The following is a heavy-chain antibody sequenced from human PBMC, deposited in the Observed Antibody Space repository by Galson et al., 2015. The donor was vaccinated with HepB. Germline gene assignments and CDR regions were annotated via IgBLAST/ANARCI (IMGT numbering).Heavy chain of an antibody. V-gene: IGHV3-7*01. D-gene: IGHD3-3*01. CDR1: GFTFSSYW. CDR3: ARAARITIFGVVISGYFDY. J-gene: IGHJ4*02. Sequence: SLRLSCAASGFTFSSYWMSWVRQAPGKGLEWVANIKQDGSEKYYVDSVKGRFTISRDNAKNSLYLQMNSLRAEDTAVYYCARAARITIFGVVISGYFDYWGQGTLVTVSS. CDR2: IKQDGSEK.